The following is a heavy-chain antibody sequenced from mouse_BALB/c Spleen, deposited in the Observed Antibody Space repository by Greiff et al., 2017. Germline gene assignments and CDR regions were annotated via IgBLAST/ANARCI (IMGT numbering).Heavy chain of an antibody. Sequence: VKLQESGPGLVAPSQSLSITCTVSGFSLTGYGVNWVRQPPGKGLEWLGMIWGDGSTDYNSALKSRLSISKDNSKSQVFLKMNSLQTDDTARYYCATYYGSSYYAMDYWGQGTSVTVSS. V-gene: IGHV2-6-7*01. CDR3: ATYYGSSYYAMDY. D-gene: IGHD1-1*01. CDR1: GFSLTGYG. CDR2: IWGDGST. J-gene: IGHJ4*01.